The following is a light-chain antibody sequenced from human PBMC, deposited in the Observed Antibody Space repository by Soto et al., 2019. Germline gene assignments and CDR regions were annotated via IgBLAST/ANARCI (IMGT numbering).Light chain of an antibody. V-gene: IGLV2-14*01. CDR3: SSYTSSSTLVV. J-gene: IGLJ2*01. Sequence: QSALTQPASVSGSPGQSITISCTGTSSGVGGYNYVSWYQQHPGKAPKLMIYDVSNRPSGVSNRFSGSKSGNTASLTISGLQAEDEADYYCSSYTSSSTLVVFGGGTQLTVL. CDR1: SSGVGGYNY. CDR2: DVS.